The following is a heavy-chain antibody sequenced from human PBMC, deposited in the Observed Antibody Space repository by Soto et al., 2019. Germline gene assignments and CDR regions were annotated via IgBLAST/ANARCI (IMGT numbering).Heavy chain of an antibody. V-gene: IGHV6-1*01. J-gene: IGHJ3*02. CDR3: ARDLEEYCTNGVCHAFDI. CDR1: GDSVSSNSAA. Sequence: SQTLSLTCAISGDSVSSNSAAWNWIRQSPSRGLEWLGRTYYRSKWYNDYAVSVKSRITINPDTSKNQFSLQLNSVTPEDTAVYYFARDLEEYCTNGVCHAFDIWGQGTMVTVSS. CDR2: TYYRSKWYN. D-gene: IGHD2-8*01.